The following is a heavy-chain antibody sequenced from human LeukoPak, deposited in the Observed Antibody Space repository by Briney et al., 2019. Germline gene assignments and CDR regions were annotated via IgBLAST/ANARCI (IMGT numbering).Heavy chain of an antibody. CDR3: ARAHVDTAMVVEYYFDY. CDR2: ISYDGSNK. V-gene: IGHV3-30*03. D-gene: IGHD5-18*01. J-gene: IGHJ4*02. Sequence: PGGSLRLSCAASGFTFSSYGMHWVRQAPGKGLEWVAVISYDGSNKYYADSVKGRFTISRDNSKNTLYLQMNSLRAEDTAVYYCARAHVDTAMVVEYYFDYWGQGTLVTVSS. CDR1: GFTFSSYG.